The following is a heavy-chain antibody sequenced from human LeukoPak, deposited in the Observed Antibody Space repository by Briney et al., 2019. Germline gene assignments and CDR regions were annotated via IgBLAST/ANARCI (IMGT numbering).Heavy chain of an antibody. J-gene: IGHJ4*02. Sequence: ASVKVSCKASGYTFTSYAMNWVRQAPGQGLEWMGWISAYNGNTNYAQKLQGRVTMTTDTSTSTAYMELRSLRYDDTAVYYCAREGYYYDSSGYYYDYWGQGTLVTVSS. D-gene: IGHD3-22*01. CDR2: ISAYNGNT. CDR3: AREGYYYDSSGYYYDY. CDR1: GYTFTSYA. V-gene: IGHV1-18*01.